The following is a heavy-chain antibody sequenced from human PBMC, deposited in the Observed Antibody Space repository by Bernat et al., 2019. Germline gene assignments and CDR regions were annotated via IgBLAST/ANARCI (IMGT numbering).Heavy chain of an antibody. Sequence: QVQLVESGGGLVKPGGSLRLSCAASGFTFSDYYMSWIRQAPGKGLEWVSYISSSSSYTNYADSVKGRFTISRDNAKNSLYLQMNSLRAEDTAVYYCVRVGRGSSWSYYYYYMDVWGKGTTVTVSS. CDR1: GFTFSDYY. CDR3: VRVGRGSSWSYYYYYMDV. V-gene: IGHV3-11*06. J-gene: IGHJ6*03. D-gene: IGHD6-13*01. CDR2: ISSSSSYT.